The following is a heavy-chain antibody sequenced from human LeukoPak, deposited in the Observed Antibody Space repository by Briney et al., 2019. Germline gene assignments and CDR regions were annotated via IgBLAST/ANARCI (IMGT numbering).Heavy chain of an antibody. V-gene: IGHV4-59*01. Sequence: SETLSLTCTVSGDPINSYYWSWIRQPPGKGLEWIGRIYYSGSTNYNPSLKSRVTISVDTSKNQFSLKLTSVTAADTAVYYCARGFGDWGLSWFDPWGQGTLVTVSS. CDR3: ARGFGDWGLSWFDP. D-gene: IGHD3-10*01. CDR2: IYYSGST. J-gene: IGHJ5*02. CDR1: GDPINSYY.